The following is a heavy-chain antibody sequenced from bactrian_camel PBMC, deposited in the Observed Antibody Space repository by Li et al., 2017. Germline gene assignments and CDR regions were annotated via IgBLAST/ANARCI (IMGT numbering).Heavy chain of an antibody. J-gene: IGHJ4*01. D-gene: IGHD4*01. CDR3: AEARSDYGDYGPLDLRSYIH. V-gene: IGHV3S53*01. CDR1: GRTHLGC. Sequence: HVQLVESGGGSAQAGGSLRLSCTISGRTHLGCMGWFRQAPGEEREGVATIDSDNNIRYQEAVKGRFAISQDNAKITLYLQMNMLKLEDTAMYYCAEARSDYGDYGPLDLRSYIHWGQGTQVTVS. CDR2: IDSDNNI.